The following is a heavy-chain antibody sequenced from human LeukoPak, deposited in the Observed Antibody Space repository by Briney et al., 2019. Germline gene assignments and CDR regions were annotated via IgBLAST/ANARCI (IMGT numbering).Heavy chain of an antibody. CDR3: ARDDRVSGTFLRWFDP. J-gene: IGHJ5*02. CDR2: IYKSGST. Sequence: SETLSLTCTVSGGSISTYYWSWIRQPAGKGLEWIGHIYKSGSTDYNPSLKSRVTMSMDTSKSQFSLNLRSVTAADTAVYYCARDDRVSGTFLRWFDPWGQGTLVTVSS. V-gene: IGHV4-4*07. D-gene: IGHD1-26*01. CDR1: GGSISTYY.